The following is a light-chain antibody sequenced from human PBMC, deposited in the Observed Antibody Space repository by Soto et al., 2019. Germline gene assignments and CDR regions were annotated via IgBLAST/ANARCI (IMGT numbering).Light chain of an antibody. CDR3: QQYDNSPIT. Sequence: EIVLTESPGILSLSLWEIASLSCGASQSISSSFLVWYQQKPGQAPRLLIYGASSRATGIPDRFSGTGSETDFTLTISRLEPEDFAVHYCQQYDNSPITFGQATRLEIK. CDR2: GAS. V-gene: IGKV3-20*01. CDR1: QSISSSF. J-gene: IGKJ5*01.